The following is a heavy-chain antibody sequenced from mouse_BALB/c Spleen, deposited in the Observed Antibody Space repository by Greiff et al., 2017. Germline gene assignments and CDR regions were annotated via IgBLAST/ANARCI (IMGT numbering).Heavy chain of an antibody. V-gene: IGHV1-80*01. Sequence: VKLVESGAELVRPGSSVKISCKASGYAFSGYWMNWVKQRPGQGLEWIGQIYPGDGDTNYNGKFKGKATLTADKSSSTAYMQLSSLTSEDSAVYFCARWEGGFAYWGQGTLVTVSA. CDR2: IYPGDGDT. D-gene: IGHD4-1*01. CDR3: ARWEGGFAY. CDR1: GYAFSGYW. J-gene: IGHJ3*01.